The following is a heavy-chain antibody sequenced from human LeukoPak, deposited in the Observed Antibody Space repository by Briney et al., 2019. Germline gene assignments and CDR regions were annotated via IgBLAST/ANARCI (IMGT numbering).Heavy chain of an antibody. CDR1: GGSISSYY. Sequence: KASETLSLTCTVSGGSISSYYWSWIRQPPGKGLEWIGYIYYSGSTNYNPSLKSRVTISVDTSKNQFSLKLSSVTAADTAVYYCARDRIAVAGPLDYWGQGTLVTVSS. J-gene: IGHJ4*02. V-gene: IGHV4-59*01. CDR3: ARDRIAVAGPLDY. CDR2: IYYSGST. D-gene: IGHD6-19*01.